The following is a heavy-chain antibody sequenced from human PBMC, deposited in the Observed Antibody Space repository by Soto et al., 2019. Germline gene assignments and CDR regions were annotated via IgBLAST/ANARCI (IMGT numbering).Heavy chain of an antibody. D-gene: IGHD3-22*01. CDR1: GYSISTGYY. V-gene: IGHV4-38-2*01. J-gene: IGHJ4*01. Sequence: SETLSLTCGVSGYSISTGYYWGWIRQPPGKGPEWIGNIFHRGTTFYNPSLKSRASISVDTSNNQISLRLSNVTAADTAVYYCARVDSPYYYNSSGYFTYWGQGTLVTVSS. CDR2: IFHRGTT. CDR3: ARVDSPYYYNSSGYFTY.